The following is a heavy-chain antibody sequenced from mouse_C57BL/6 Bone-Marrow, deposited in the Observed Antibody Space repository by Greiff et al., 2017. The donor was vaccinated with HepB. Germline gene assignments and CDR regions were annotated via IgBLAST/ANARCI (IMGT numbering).Heavy chain of an antibody. V-gene: IGHV1-7*01. J-gene: IGHJ1*03. CDR1: GYTFTSYW. CDR3: ALWLRLYWYFDV. D-gene: IGHD2-2*01. CDR2: INPSSGYT. Sequence: VQLQQSGAELAKPGASVKLSCKASGYTFTSYWMHWVKQRPGQGLEWIGYINPSSGYTKYNQKFKDKATLTADKSSSTAYMQLSSLTYEGSAVYYCALWLRLYWYFDVWGTGTTVTVSS.